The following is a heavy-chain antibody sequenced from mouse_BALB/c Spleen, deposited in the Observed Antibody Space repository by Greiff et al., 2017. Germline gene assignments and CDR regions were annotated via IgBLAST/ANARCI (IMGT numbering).Heavy chain of an antibody. CDR1: GYTFTSYY. V-gene: IGHV1S81*02. D-gene: IGHD2-1*01. CDR2: INPSNGGT. CDR3: IYYDNYKFAY. Sequence: QVQLQQSGAELVKPGASVKLSCKASGYTFTSYYMYWVKQRPGQGLEWIGEINPSNGGTNFNEKFKSKATLTVDKSSSTAYMQLSSLTSEDSAVYYCIYYDNYKFAYWGQGTTLTVSS. J-gene: IGHJ2*01.